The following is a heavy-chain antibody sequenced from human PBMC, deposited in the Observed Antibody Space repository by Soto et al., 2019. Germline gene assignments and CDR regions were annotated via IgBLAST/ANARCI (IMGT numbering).Heavy chain of an antibody. V-gene: IGHV4-30-4*01. CDR2: IHSSGNT. J-gene: IGHJ5*02. CDR3: ARRVTGGGERFDP. D-gene: IGHD7-27*01. CDR1: GASVSSGDYY. Sequence: SETLSLTCTVSGASVSSGDYYWTWIRQPPGKDLEWIGYIHSSGNTNYNPSLRSRVTMPKDTSKNQFSLTLSSVTVADTAVYYCARRVTGGGERFDPWGQGTLVT.